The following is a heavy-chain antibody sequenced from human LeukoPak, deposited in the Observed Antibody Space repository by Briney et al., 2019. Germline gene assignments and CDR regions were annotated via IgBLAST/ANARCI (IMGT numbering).Heavy chain of an antibody. V-gene: IGHV7-4-1*02. D-gene: IGHD3-10*01. Sequence: GASVKVSCKASGYTFTSYAMNWVRQAPGQGLEWMGWINTNTGNPTYAQGFTGRFVFSLDTSVSTAYLQISSLKAEDTAVYYCARDHPLLWFGELSSLSYGMDVWGQGTTVTVSS. J-gene: IGHJ6*02. CDR3: ARDHPLLWFGELSSLSYGMDV. CDR1: GYTFTSYA. CDR2: INTNTGNP.